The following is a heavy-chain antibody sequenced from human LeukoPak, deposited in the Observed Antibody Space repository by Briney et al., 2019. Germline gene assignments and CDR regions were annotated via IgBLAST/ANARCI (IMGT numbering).Heavy chain of an antibody. CDR1: GGSIRTYY. J-gene: IGHJ6*03. CDR3: ARGVRGVIKFYYYMDV. Sequence: SETLSLTCTVSGGSIRTYYWSWIRQPPGKGLEWIGEINHSGSTNYNPSLKGRVTISVDTSKNQFSLKLSSVTAADTAVYYCARGVRGVIKFYYYMDVWGKGTTVTVSS. V-gene: IGHV4-34*01. D-gene: IGHD3-10*01. CDR2: INHSGST.